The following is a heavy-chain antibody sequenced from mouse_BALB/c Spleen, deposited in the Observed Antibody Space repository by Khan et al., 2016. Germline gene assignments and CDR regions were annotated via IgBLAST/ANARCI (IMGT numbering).Heavy chain of an antibody. J-gene: IGHJ4*01. D-gene: IGHD3-3*01. CDR2: ISDGGDYP. CDR3: ARDWTYAMDY. Sequence: EVELVESGGGLVKPGGSLKLSCAASGFTFRDYYMSWVRQTPEKRLAWVATISDGGDYPYSPDSVTGRFTLSRDNAKNNLYLQMRSLKSAEPAMSYCARDWTYAMDYWGQGTSVTVAS. V-gene: IGHV5-4*02. CDR1: GFTFRDYY.